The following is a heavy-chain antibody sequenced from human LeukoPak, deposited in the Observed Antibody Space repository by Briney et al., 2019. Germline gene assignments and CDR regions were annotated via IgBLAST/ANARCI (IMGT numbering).Heavy chain of an antibody. J-gene: IGHJ5*02. V-gene: IGHV3-48*03. D-gene: IGHD3-3*01. CDR1: GFTFSRYE. CDR3: ATASYFDFPS. Sequence: PGGSLRLSCAVSGFTFSRYEMNWVRQAPGKGLEWVSYISVSGSAKNYADSVKGRFTISRDNAKNSLHLQMNSLRAEDTAVYYCATASYFDFPSWGQGTLVTVSS. CDR2: ISVSGSAK.